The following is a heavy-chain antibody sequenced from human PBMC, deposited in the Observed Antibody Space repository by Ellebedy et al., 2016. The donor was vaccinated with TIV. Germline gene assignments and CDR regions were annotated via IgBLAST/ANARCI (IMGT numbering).Heavy chain of an antibody. D-gene: IGHD3-22*01. V-gene: IGHV3-23*01. CDR2: ISNTGSRT. J-gene: IGHJ4*02. CDR1: GLTFSSYA. Sequence: GESLKISCAASGLTFSSYAMSWVRQAPGKGLEWVSTISNTGSRTYYADSVEGRFTISRDNSKKTLYLQMNSLRAEDTAVYYCAKGRGGGSDSSAPRYYFDYWGLGTLVTVSS. CDR3: AKGRGGGSDSSAPRYYFDY.